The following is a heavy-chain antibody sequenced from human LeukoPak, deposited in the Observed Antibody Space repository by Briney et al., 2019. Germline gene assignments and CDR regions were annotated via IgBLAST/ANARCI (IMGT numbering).Heavy chain of an antibody. Sequence: GGSLKLSCAASGFTFSSYAMSWVRQAPGKGLEWVSAISGSGGSTYYADSVKGRFTISRDNSKNTLYLQMNSLRAEDTAVYYCAKDGYSGSYLRGWFDPWGQGTLVTVSS. D-gene: IGHD1-26*01. CDR3: AKDGYSGSYLRGWFDP. CDR2: ISGSGGST. V-gene: IGHV3-23*01. J-gene: IGHJ5*02. CDR1: GFTFSSYA.